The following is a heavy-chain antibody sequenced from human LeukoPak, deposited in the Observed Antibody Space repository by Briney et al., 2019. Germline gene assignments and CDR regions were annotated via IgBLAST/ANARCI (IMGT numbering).Heavy chain of an antibody. V-gene: IGHV3-30-3*01. CDR3: TTARSESYWAEYLRH. CDR1: GFIFRNYA. J-gene: IGHJ1*01. CDR2: ISYDGSNK. D-gene: IGHD1-26*01. Sequence: PGGSLRLSCAASGFIFRNYAMHWVRQAPGKGLEWVAAISYDGSNKEYADSVKGRFTISRDDSTNTLYLEMNSLKTEETAVYYCTTARSESYWAEYLRHWGQGTLVTVSS.